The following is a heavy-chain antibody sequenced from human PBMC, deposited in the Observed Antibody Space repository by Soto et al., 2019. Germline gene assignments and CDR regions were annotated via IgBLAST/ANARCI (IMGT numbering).Heavy chain of an antibody. Sequence: QVQLVQSGAEVKKPGSSVKVSCKASGGTFSSYAISWVRQAPGQGLEWMGWINPNSGGTNYAQKFQGRVTMTRDTSISTAYMELSRLRSDDTAVYYCARDMYYYDSSAFDIWGQGTMVTVSS. CDR1: GGTFSSYA. CDR3: ARDMYYYDSSAFDI. CDR2: INPNSGGT. J-gene: IGHJ3*02. D-gene: IGHD3-22*01. V-gene: IGHV1-2*02.